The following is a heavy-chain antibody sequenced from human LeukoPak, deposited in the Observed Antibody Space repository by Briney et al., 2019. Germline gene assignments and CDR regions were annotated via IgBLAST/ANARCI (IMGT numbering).Heavy chain of an antibody. CDR2: SNPNSGGT. J-gene: IGHJ5*02. CDR3: ARDRCSGGSCYSGVWFDP. V-gene: IGHV1-2*02. Sequence: GASVKVSCKASGYTFTGYYMHWVRQAPGQGLEWMGWSNPNSGGTNYAQKFQGRVTMTGDTSISTAYMELSRLRSDDTAVYYCARDRCSGGSCYSGVWFDPWGQGTLVTVSS. D-gene: IGHD2-15*01. CDR1: GYTFTGYY.